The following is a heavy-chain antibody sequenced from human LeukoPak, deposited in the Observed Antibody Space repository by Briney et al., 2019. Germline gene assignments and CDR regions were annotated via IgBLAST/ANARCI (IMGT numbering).Heavy chain of an antibody. V-gene: IGHV1-69*05. D-gene: IGHD2-2*01. CDR1: GGTFSSYA. J-gene: IGHJ4*02. CDR2: IIPIFGTA. Sequence: ASVKVSCKASGGTFSSYAISWVRQAPGQGLEWMGGIIPIFGTANYAQKFQGRVTITMDESTSTAYMELSSLRSEDTAVYYCARGPGGGYCSSTSCYYFDYWGQGTLVTVSS. CDR3: ARGPGGGYCSSTSCYYFDY.